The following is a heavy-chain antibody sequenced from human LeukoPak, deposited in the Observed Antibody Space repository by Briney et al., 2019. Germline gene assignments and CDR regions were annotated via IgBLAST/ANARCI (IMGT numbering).Heavy chain of an antibody. Sequence: ASVKVSCKASGYTFTGYYMHWVRQAPGQGLEWMGWINPNSGGTNYAQKFQGRVTMTRDTSISTAYMELSRLRSDDTAVYYCARGPMIVVVISAFDIWGQGTMVTVSS. CDR3: ARGPMIVVVISAFDI. V-gene: IGHV1-2*02. CDR2: INPNSGGT. J-gene: IGHJ3*02. CDR1: GYTFTGYY. D-gene: IGHD3-22*01.